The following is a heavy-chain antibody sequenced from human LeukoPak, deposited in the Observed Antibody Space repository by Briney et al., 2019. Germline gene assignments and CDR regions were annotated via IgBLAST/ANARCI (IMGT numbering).Heavy chain of an antibody. CDR2: ISSSGSTI. Sequence: PGGSLRLSCAASGFTFSSYEMNWVRQAPGKGLEWVSYISSSGSTIYYADSEKGRFTISRDNAKNSLYLQMNSLRAEDTAVYYCARDVLGPGDCSSTSCPERDYYYYYGMDVWGKGTTVTVSS. CDR1: GFTFSSYE. V-gene: IGHV3-48*03. D-gene: IGHD2-2*01. CDR3: ARDVLGPGDCSSTSCPERDYYYYYGMDV. J-gene: IGHJ6*04.